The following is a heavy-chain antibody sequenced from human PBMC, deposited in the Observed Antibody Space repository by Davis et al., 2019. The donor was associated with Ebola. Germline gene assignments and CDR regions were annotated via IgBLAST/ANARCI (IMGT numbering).Heavy chain of an antibody. CDR2: SYYSGSA. J-gene: IGHJ5*02. V-gene: IGHV4-59*12. Sequence: SETLSLTCTVSGASTSSYCWSWIRQRPGEGLEWIGCSYYSGSANYNPSLKSRVTISVDTSKNQFSLKLSSVTAADTAVYYCARSNRPAIWQLVHNWFDPWGQGTLVTVSS. D-gene: IGHD6-6*01. CDR1: GASTSSYC. CDR3: ARSNRPAIWQLVHNWFDP.